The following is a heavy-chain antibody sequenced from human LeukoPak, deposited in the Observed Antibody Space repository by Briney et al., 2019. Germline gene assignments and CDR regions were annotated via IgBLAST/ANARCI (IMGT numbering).Heavy chain of an antibody. V-gene: IGHV1-69*13. J-gene: IGHJ5*02. CDR3: ARVWDYGDFGFDP. Sequence: ASVKVSCKASGGTFSSYAISWVRQAPGQGLEWMGGIIPIFGTANYAQKFQGRVTITADESTSTAYMELSSLRSEDTAVYYCARVWDYGDFGFDPWGQGTLVTVSS. CDR2: IIPIFGTA. CDR1: GGTFSSYA. D-gene: IGHD4-17*01.